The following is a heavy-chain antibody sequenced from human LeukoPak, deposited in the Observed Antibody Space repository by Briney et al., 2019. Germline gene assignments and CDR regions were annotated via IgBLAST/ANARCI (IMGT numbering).Heavy chain of an antibody. V-gene: IGHV3-23*01. J-gene: IGHJ4*02. CDR3: AITLCGGDCYKEDYFDY. D-gene: IGHD2-21*01. CDR2: ISGSGGST. Sequence: GGSLRLSCAASGFTLSRDAMSSVRQAPGKGLEWVSDISGSGGSTYYADSVKGRFTISRDNSKNTLYLQMNSTRAEETAVYYCAITLCGGDCYKEDYFDYWGQGTLVTVSS. CDR1: GFTLSRDA.